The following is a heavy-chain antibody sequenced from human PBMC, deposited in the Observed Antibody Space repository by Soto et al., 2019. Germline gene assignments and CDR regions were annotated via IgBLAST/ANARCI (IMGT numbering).Heavy chain of an antibody. CDR2: INPNSGGT. CDR1: GYTFTGYY. CDR3: AKAVAAAGTGPFDY. Sequence: ASVKVSCKASGYTFTGYYMHWVRQSPGQGLEWMGWINPNSGGTNYAQKFQGRFTISRDNSKNTLYLQMNSLRAEDTAVYYCAKAVAAAGTGPFDYWGQGTLVTVSS. V-gene: IGHV1-2*02. J-gene: IGHJ4*02. D-gene: IGHD6-13*01.